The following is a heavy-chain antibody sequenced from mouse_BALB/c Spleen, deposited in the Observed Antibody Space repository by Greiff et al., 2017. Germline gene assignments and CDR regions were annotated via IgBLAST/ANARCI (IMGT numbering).Heavy chain of an antibody. D-gene: IGHD2-4*01. J-gene: IGHJ3*01. Sequence: VKLMESGPGLVAPSQSLSITCTVSGFSLTSYGVHWVRQPPGKGLEWLGVIWAGGSTNYNSALMSRLSISKDNSKSQVFLKMNSLQTDDTAMYYCARDYGNYDYDWFAYWGQGTLVTVSA. CDR1: GFSLTSYG. CDR3: ARDYGNYDYDWFAY. CDR2: IWAGGST. V-gene: IGHV2-9*02.